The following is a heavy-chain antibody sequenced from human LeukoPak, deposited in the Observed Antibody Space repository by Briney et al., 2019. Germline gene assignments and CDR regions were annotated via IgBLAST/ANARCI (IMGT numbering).Heavy chain of an antibody. Sequence: PGGSLRLSCAASGFTFSSYAVHWVRQAPGKGLEWVAVISYDGSNKYYADSVKGRFTISRDNSKNTLYLQMNSLRAEDTAVYYCARGGKDDSSGYYVYFDYWGQGTLVTVSS. V-gene: IGHV3-30-3*01. CDR3: ARGGKDDSSGYYVYFDY. D-gene: IGHD3-22*01. J-gene: IGHJ4*02. CDR2: ISYDGSNK. CDR1: GFTFSSYA.